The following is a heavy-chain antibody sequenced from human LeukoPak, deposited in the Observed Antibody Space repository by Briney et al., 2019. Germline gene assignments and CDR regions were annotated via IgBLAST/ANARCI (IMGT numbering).Heavy chain of an antibody. CDR2: INPNSGGT. CDR1: GYTFTGYF. CDR3: ARDPGAYYDFWSGYYSWFDP. J-gene: IGHJ5*02. Sequence: ASVKVSCKASGYTFTGYFMHWVRQAPGQGLEWMGWINPNSGGTNYAQKFQGRVTMTRDTSISTAYMELSRLRSDDTAVYYCARDPGAYYDFWSGYYSWFDPWGQGTLVTVSS. V-gene: IGHV1-2*02. D-gene: IGHD3-3*01.